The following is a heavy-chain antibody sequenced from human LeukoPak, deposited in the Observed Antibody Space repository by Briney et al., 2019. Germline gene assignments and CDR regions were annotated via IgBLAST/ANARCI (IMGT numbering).Heavy chain of an antibody. CDR2: ISSSSSYI. D-gene: IGHD5-18*01. V-gene: IGHV3-21*01. Sequence: GGSLRLSCAASGFTFSSYSMNWVRQAPGKGLEGVSSISSSSSYIYYADSVKGRFTISRDNAKNSLYLQMNGLRAEDTAVYYCASSTGDTAMALDYWGQGTLVTVSS. CDR3: ASSTGDTAMALDY. CDR1: GFTFSSYS. J-gene: IGHJ4*02.